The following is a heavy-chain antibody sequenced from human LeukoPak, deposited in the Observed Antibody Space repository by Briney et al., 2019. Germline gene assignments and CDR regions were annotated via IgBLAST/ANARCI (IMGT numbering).Heavy chain of an antibody. Sequence: WASVKVSCKASGGTFSGYAISWVRQAPGQGLEWMGGIIPIFGTANYAQKFQGRVTITADKSTSTAYMELSSLRSEDTAVYYCARELEPRSDAFDIWGQGTMVTVSS. V-gene: IGHV1-69*06. D-gene: IGHD1-1*01. CDR1: GGTFSGYA. J-gene: IGHJ3*02. CDR2: IIPIFGTA. CDR3: ARELEPRSDAFDI.